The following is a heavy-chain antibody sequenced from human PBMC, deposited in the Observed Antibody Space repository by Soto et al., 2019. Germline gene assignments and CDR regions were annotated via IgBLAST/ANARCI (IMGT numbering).Heavy chain of an antibody. CDR1: GFTFSGYW. J-gene: IGHJ4*02. Sequence: PGGSLRLSCAASGFTFSGYWMHWVRQAPGKGLVWVSRIDGDGSRTNYADSVKGRFTISRDNAKNTLYLQMNSLRAEDMAVYYCARELASYNDYWGQGTLVTVSS. D-gene: IGHD1-1*01. V-gene: IGHV3-74*01. CDR2: IDGDGSRT. CDR3: ARELASYNDY.